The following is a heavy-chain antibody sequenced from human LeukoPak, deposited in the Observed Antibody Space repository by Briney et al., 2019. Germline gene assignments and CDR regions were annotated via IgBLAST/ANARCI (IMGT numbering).Heavy chain of an antibody. Sequence: ASVKVSCKASGYTFTSYYMHWVRQAPGQGLEWMGIINPSGGTTSYAQKFQDRVTMTRDMSTSTAYMDLRSLGFDDTAVYYCARDKAFLGYYDTSGYFQQWFDSWGQGTLVTVSS. CDR3: ARDKAFLGYYDTSGYFQQWFDS. CDR1: GYTFTSYY. CDR2: INPSGGTT. J-gene: IGHJ5*01. V-gene: IGHV1-46*01. D-gene: IGHD3-22*01.